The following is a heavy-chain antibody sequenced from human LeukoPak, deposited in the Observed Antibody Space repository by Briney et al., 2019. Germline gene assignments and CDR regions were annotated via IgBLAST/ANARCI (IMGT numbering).Heavy chain of an antibody. CDR3: ARQVVAVAGTGYFDY. CDR2: IYYSGST. J-gene: IGHJ4*02. V-gene: IGHV4-39*01. Sequence: SETLSLTCTVSGGSIRSSSYYWGWIRQPPGEGLEWIGSIYYSGSTYYNASLKSRGTISVDTSKNQFSLKLNSVTAADTAVYFCARQVVAVAGTGYFDYWGQGTLVTVSS. CDR1: GGSIRSSSYY. D-gene: IGHD6-19*01.